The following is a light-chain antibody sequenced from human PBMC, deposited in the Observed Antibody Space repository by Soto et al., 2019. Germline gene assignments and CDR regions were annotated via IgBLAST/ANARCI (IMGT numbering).Light chain of an antibody. CDR3: LQAYNYPRT. J-gene: IGKJ1*01. CDR1: QGIRSD. CDR2: AAS. V-gene: IGKV1-6*01. Sequence: AIQMTQSPSSLSASVGDRVTITCRASQGIRSDLGWYQQKPGKAPKLLIYAASSLQSGVPSRFSGSGSGTDFTLTISSLQPEDFATYYCLQAYNYPRTFGQGTKVEIK.